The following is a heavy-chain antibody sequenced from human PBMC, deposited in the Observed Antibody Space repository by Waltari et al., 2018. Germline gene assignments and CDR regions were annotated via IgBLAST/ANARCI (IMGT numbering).Heavy chain of an antibody. D-gene: IGHD3-16*01. J-gene: IGHJ2*01. CDR1: GFTFSSYA. V-gene: IGHV3-30-3*01. CDR2: ISYDGSNK. Sequence: QVQLVESGGGVVQPGRSLRLSCAASGFTFSSYAMHWVRQAPGKGLEWVAVISYDGSNKYYADSVKGRFTISRDNSKNTLYLQMNSLRAEDRAVYYCARGGGGGKGYFDLWGRGTLVTVSS. CDR3: ARGGGGGKGYFDL.